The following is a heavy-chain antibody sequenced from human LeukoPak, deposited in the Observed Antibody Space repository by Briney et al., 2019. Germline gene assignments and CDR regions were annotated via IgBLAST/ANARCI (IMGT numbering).Heavy chain of an antibody. CDR1: GYTFTGYY. J-gene: IGHJ4*02. Sequence: ASVKVSCKASGYTFTGYYMHWVRQAPGQGLEWMGWISAYNGNTNYAQKLQGRVTMTTDTSTSTAYMELRSLRSDDTAVYYCARDRLTTTIFGEATDLELDYWGQGTLVTVSS. CDR3: ARDRLTTTIFGEATDLELDY. V-gene: IGHV1-18*04. D-gene: IGHD3-3*01. CDR2: ISAYNGNT.